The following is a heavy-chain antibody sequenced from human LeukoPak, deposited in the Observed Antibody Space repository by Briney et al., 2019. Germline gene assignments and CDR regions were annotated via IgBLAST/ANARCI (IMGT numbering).Heavy chain of an antibody. CDR1: GFTVSSNY. D-gene: IGHD4-17*01. Sequence: SGGSLRLSCAVSGFTVSSNYMSWVRQAPGKGLEWVSIIYSGGSTYYADSVKGRFTISRDNSKNTLYHQMNSLRAEDTAVYYCARRGYGVYAPFDYWGQGTLVTVSS. CDR3: ARRGYGVYAPFDY. J-gene: IGHJ4*02. V-gene: IGHV3-66*04. CDR2: IYSGGST.